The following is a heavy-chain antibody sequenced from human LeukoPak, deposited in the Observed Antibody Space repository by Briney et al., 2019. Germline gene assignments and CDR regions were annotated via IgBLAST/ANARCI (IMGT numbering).Heavy chain of an antibody. CDR2: IRTYNGDT. Sequence: ASVKVSCKASGYSFTTYGISWVRQAPGQGLEWMGWIRTYNGDTKYAQKLQGRVTLTTDTSTSTAYMELSSLRSEDTAIYYCARARITGTTGPYYYYMDVWGRGTTVTVSS. D-gene: IGHD1-14*01. V-gene: IGHV1-18*01. J-gene: IGHJ6*03. CDR1: GYSFTTYG. CDR3: ARARITGTTGPYYYYMDV.